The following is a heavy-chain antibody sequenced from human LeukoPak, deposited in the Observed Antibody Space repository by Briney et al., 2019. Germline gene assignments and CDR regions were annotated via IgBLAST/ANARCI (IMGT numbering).Heavy chain of an antibody. D-gene: IGHD6-13*01. Sequence: PSETLSLTCTVSGYSISSGYYWGWIRQPPGKGLEWIGSIYHSGSTYYNPSLKGRVTISVDTSKNQFSLKLSSVTAADTAVYYCARDLGSWYANWFDPWGQGTLVTVSS. J-gene: IGHJ5*02. CDR1: GYSISSGYY. V-gene: IGHV4-38-2*02. CDR3: ARDLGSWYANWFDP. CDR2: IYHSGST.